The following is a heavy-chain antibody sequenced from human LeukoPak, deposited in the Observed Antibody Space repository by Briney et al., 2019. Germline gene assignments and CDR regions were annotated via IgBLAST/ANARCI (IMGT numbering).Heavy chain of an antibody. CDR2: INHSGST. V-gene: IGHV4-34*01. D-gene: IGHD3-22*01. Sequence: SETLSLTCAVYGGSFSGYYWSWIRQPPGKGLEWIGEINHSGSTNYNPSLKSRVTISVDTSKNQFSLKLSSVTAADTAVYYCARGQDYYDSSGQFDYWGQGTLVTVSS. J-gene: IGHJ4*02. CDR1: GGSFSGYY. CDR3: ARGQDYYDSSGQFDY.